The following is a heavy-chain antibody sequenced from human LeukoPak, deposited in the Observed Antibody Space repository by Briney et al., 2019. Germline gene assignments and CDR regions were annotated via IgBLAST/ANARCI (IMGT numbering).Heavy chain of an antibody. CDR1: GGSFSGYY. CDR2: IYYSGST. CDR3: ARGVVVAATHFDY. V-gene: IGHV4-59*01. D-gene: IGHD2-15*01. J-gene: IGHJ4*02. Sequence: NTSETLSLTCAVYGGSFSGYYWSWIRQPPGKGLEWIGYIYYSGSTNYNPSLKSRVTISVDTSKNQFSLKLSSVTAADTAVYYCARGVVVAATHFDYWGQGTLVTVSS.